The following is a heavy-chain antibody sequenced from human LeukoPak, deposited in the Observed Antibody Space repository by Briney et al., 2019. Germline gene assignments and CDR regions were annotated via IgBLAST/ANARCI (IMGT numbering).Heavy chain of an antibody. Sequence: ASVKVSCKASGYTFTGYYMHWVRQAPGQGLEWMGWINPNSGGTNYAQKFQGRVTMTEDTSTDTAYMELSSLRSEDTAVYYCATERTDLMGARNFDYWGQGTLVTVSS. D-gene: IGHD1-26*01. CDR2: INPNSGGT. CDR3: ATERTDLMGARNFDY. J-gene: IGHJ4*02. CDR1: GYTFTGYY. V-gene: IGHV1-2*02.